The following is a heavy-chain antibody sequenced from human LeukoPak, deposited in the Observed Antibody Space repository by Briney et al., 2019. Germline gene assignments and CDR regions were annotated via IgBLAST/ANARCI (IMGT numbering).Heavy chain of an antibody. D-gene: IGHD6-19*01. Sequence: SETLSLTCTVSGGSISSYYWSWIRQPPGKGLEWIGEINHSGSTNYNPSLKSRVTISVDTSKNQFSLKLDSVTAADTAVYYCARDSGGSGWQNWFDPWGQGTLVIVSS. CDR2: INHSGST. CDR1: GGSISSYY. V-gene: IGHV4-34*01. CDR3: ARDSGGSGWQNWFDP. J-gene: IGHJ5*02.